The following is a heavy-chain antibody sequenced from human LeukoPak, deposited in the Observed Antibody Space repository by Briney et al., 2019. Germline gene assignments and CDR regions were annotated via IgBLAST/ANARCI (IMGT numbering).Heavy chain of an antibody. V-gene: IGHV4-61*02. D-gene: IGHD3-22*01. Sequence: PSQTLSLTCTVSGGSISSGSYYWSWIRQTAGKGLEWIGIVFTTGSTNYNRSLKSRSSISVDKSKNQLLLKLNSVTAADPAVYYCARVEHDYYDGRYFDLWGRGTLVTVSS. J-gene: IGHJ2*01. CDR3: ARVEHDYYDGRYFDL. CDR1: GGSISSGSYY. CDR2: VFTTGST.